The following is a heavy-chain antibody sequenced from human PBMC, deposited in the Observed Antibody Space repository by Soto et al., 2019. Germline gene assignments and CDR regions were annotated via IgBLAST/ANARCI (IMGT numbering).Heavy chain of an antibody. V-gene: IGHV3-23*01. CDR3: AKDLRSKLQLRGFADY. CDR2: ISNTGATT. Sequence: EVQLLESGGGLVQPGGSLRLSCAASGFTFSSYAMTWVRQAPGKGLEWVSGISNTGATTYYADSVKGRFTSSRDNSKTTLFLQMNTLRAEDTAVYYCAKDLRSKLQLRGFADYWGQGTLVTVSS. CDR1: GFTFSSYA. J-gene: IGHJ4*02. D-gene: IGHD1-7*01.